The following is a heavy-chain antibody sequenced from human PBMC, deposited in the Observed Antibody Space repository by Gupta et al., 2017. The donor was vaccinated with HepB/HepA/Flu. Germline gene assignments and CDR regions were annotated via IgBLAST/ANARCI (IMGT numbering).Heavy chain of an antibody. Sequence: QVQLVESGGGVVQPGRSLRLSCAASGFTFSRFIMHWVRQAPGKGLEWVAGISYDGSNKYYADSVGGRFTISRDNSKNTFYLQMNSLRDEDTADTAVYYCVREAAQVDTGGTYSSFDYWGQGTLVTVSS. CDR1: GFTFSRFI. J-gene: IGHJ4*02. CDR3: VREAAQVDTGGTYSSFDY. CDR2: ISYDGSNK. V-gene: IGHV3-30-3*01. D-gene: IGHD1-26*01.